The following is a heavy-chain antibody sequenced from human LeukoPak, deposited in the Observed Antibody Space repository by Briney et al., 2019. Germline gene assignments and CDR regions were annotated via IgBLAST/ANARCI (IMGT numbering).Heavy chain of an antibody. V-gene: IGHV3-23*01. Sequence: PGGSLRLSCAASGFTFSSYSMNWVRQAPGKGLEWVSAISGSGGSTYYADSVKGRFTISRDNPKNTLYLQMNSLRAEDTAVYYCARTHRSWFDPWGQGTLVTVSS. CDR2: ISGSGGST. CDR3: ARTHRSWFDP. J-gene: IGHJ5*02. CDR1: GFTFSSYS.